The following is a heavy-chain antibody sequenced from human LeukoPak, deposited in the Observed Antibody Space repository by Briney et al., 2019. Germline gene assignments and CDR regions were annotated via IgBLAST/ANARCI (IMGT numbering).Heavy chain of an antibody. D-gene: IGHD6-13*01. V-gene: IGHV3-48*03. CDR1: GFTFSNYE. Sequence: PGGSLRPSCAASGFTFSNYEMNWVRQAPGKGLEWISHISNFGDMIHYADSVEGRFTISRDNAKNSLYLQMDSLRAEDTAVYYCAKDATAVVGTVYMDVWGKGTTVTISS. CDR3: AKDATAVVGTVYMDV. CDR2: ISNFGDMI. J-gene: IGHJ6*03.